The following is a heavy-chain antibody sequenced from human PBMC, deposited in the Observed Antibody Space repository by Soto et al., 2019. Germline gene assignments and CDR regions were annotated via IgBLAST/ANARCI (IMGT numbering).Heavy chain of an antibody. CDR3: AKCWVRVTVAGTSVFEI. CDR2: ISGSGGST. J-gene: IGHJ3*02. Sequence: EVQLLESGGGLVQPGGSLRLSCAASGFTFSSYAMSWVRQAPGKGLEWVSAISGSGGSTYYADSVKGRFTISRDNSKNTQYQPLYGLGAEDSAVYCCAKCWVRVTVAGTSVFEILGQGTMVTVSS. D-gene: IGHD6-19*01. CDR1: GFTFSSYA. V-gene: IGHV3-23*01.